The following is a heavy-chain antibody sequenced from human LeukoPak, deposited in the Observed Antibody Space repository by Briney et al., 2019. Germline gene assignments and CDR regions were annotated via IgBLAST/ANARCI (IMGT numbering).Heavy chain of an antibody. Sequence: GGSLRLSCAASGFTFSSYGMSWVRQASGKGLEWVSYIRSSSSTIYYADSVKGRFTISRDNAKNSLYLQMNSLRAENTAVYYCARAKRNGFDIWGQGTMVTVSS. CDR1: GFTFSSYG. J-gene: IGHJ3*02. CDR2: IRSSSSTI. CDR3: ARAKRNGFDI. V-gene: IGHV3-48*01.